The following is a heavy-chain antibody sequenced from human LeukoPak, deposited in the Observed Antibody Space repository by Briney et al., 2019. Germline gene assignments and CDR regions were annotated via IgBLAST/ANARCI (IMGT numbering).Heavy chain of an antibody. J-gene: IGHJ5*02. CDR3: ARSTPRDNWFDP. V-gene: IGHV1-8*03. D-gene: IGHD2-15*01. CDR2: MNPNSGNT. CDR1: GYTITSYD. Sequence: ASVKVSCKTSGYTITSYDINWVRQATGQGLEWMGWMNPNSGNTGNAQKFQGRVTITRDTSISTAYMELSSLRSEDTAVYYCARSTPRDNWFDPWGQGTLVSVSS.